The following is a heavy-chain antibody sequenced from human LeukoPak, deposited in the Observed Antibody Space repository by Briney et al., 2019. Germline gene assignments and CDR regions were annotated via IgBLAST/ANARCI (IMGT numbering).Heavy chain of an antibody. J-gene: IGHJ4*02. CDR3: ARDPHALDY. CDR1: VFSFSSYS. V-gene: IGHV3-48*02. Sequence: PGGSLRLSCATSVFSFSSYSMNRVRQAPGKGLEWVSYIHSGGNTIYYGDSVKGRFTISRDNAKNSLYLQMNSLRDEDTAIYYCARDPHALDYWGQGTLVTVSS. CDR2: IHSGGNTI.